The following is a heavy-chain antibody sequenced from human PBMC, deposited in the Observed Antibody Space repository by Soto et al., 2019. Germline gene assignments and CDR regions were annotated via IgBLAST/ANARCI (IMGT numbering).Heavy chain of an antibody. D-gene: IGHD6-6*01. Sequence: EVPLLESGGGLVQPGESLRLSCAASGFTFSSYAMSWVRQAPGKGLEWVSVISGSDDSTYYADSVKGRFTISRDNSKNTLYLQMNSLRAGDTAVHYCAKRSSSSTFDYWGQGTLVTVSS. CDR3: AKRSSSSTFDY. V-gene: IGHV3-23*01. CDR2: ISGSDDST. J-gene: IGHJ4*02. CDR1: GFTFSSYA.